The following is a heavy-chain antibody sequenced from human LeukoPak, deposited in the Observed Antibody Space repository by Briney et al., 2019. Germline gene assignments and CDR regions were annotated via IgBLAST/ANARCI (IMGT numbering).Heavy chain of an antibody. CDR2: IKQDGNEK. Sequence: GGSLRLSCAASGFTFSNYWMSWVRQAPGKGLEWVANIKQDGNEKYYVDSVKGRFTISRDNAKNSLYLQMNSLRAEDTAVYYCASRPGDMDVWGKGTTVTVSS. D-gene: IGHD1-14*01. CDR1: GFTFSNYW. J-gene: IGHJ6*03. V-gene: IGHV3-7*01. CDR3: ASRPGDMDV.